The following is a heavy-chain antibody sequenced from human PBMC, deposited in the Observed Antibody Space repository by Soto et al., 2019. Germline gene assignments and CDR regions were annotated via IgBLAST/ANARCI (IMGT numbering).Heavy chain of an antibody. Sequence: EVQLLESVGGLAQPGGSLRLSCAASGFIFTNYALSCVRQAPGKGLERVAGVSGSGGSSYYADSGKARFTVSRDNSRSTLYLQMSSLRAEDSAIYYCATDADNDDYGVFDVWGQVTLGTVSS. V-gene: IGHV3-23*01. CDR3: ATDADNDDYGVFDV. CDR2: VSGSGGSS. J-gene: IGHJ3*01. CDR1: GFIFTNYA. D-gene: IGHD4-17*01.